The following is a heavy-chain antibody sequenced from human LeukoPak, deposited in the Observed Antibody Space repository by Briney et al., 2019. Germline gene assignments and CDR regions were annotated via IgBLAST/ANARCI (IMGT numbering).Heavy chain of an antibody. J-gene: IGHJ4*02. D-gene: IGHD2-15*01. CDR3: ARGDCSGGSCHLFDY. Sequence: GGSLRLSCAGSGFTFTNAWMSWVRQAPGKGLEWVSHISGSSVTIYYADSVKGRFTISRDNAKNSVYLQMNSLRDEDTAVYYCARGDCSGGSCHLFDYWGQGTLVTVSS. CDR2: ISGSSVTI. CDR1: GFTFTNAW. V-gene: IGHV3-48*02.